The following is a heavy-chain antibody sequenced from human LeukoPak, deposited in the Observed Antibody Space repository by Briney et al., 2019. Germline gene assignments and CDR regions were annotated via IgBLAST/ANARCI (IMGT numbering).Heavy chain of an antibody. V-gene: IGHV3-23*01. CDR1: GFTFSSYG. CDR3: AELGITMIGGV. CDR2: ISGTGGST. D-gene: IGHD3-10*02. Sequence: QPGGTLRLSCAASGFTFSSYGMSWVRQAPGKGLEWVSAISGTGGSTYYADSVKGRFTISRDNAKNPLYLQMNSLRAEDTAVYYCAELGITMIGGVWGKGTTVTISS. J-gene: IGHJ6*04.